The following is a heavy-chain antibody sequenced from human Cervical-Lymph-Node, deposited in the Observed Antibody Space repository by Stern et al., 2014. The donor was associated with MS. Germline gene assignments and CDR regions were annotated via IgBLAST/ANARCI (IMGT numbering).Heavy chain of an antibody. V-gene: IGHV3-7*03. CDR1: GFDFENFW. J-gene: IGHJ4*02. CDR2: IKEDESEK. CDR3: ARDVY. Sequence: EVQLLESGGGLVQPGGSLRLSCAASGFDFENFWMTWVRQAPGKGLELVASIKEDESEKNHVDSVKGRSTISRDNAKKSLYLQMNSLRVEDTAVYYCARDVYWGQGTLVVVSS.